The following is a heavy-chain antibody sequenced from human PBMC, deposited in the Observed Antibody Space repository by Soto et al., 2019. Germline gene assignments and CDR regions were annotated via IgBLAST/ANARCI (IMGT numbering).Heavy chain of an antibody. CDR1: GGSMNSYY. D-gene: IGHD2-21*02. CDR3: AGGQTSADCGDP. J-gene: IGHJ5*02. CDR2: VYTSGGT. V-gene: IGHV4-4*07. Sequence: SATLSLTCTFSGGSMNSYYWTWILQPAGKGLEWIGRVYTSGGTHYNPSLKSRVTISVDTSKNQFSLRLISVTDADTAVDCCAGGQTSADCGDPWGKGTLVIV.